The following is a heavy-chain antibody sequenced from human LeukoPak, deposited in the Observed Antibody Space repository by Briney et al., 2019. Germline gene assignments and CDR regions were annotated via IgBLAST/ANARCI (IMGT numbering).Heavy chain of an antibody. J-gene: IGHJ4*02. CDR1: GFTFNSYS. V-gene: IGHV3-21*01. Sequence: GGSLRLSCAASGFTFNSYSMNWVRQAPGKGLEWVSSISSSSSYIYYADSVKGRFTISRDNAKNSLYLQTNSLRAEDTAVYYCARGADRNRAFDYWGQGTLVTVSS. CDR2: ISSSSSYI. D-gene: IGHD1-14*01. CDR3: ARGADRNRAFDY.